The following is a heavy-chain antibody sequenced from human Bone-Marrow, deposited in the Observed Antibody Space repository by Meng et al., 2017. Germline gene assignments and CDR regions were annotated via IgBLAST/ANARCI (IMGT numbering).Heavy chain of an antibody. Sequence: LSLTCAASGFTLSSYAMHWVRQAPGKGLEWVAATSYDGSNTYYVDSVKGRFTISRDNSKNTLYLQMNSLRAEDTAVYYCAREANSDIVVVPAAPPLDYWGQGTLVTVSS. CDR1: GFTLSSYA. D-gene: IGHD2-2*01. J-gene: IGHJ4*02. CDR2: TSYDGSNT. V-gene: IGHV3-30*04. CDR3: AREANSDIVVVPAAPPLDY.